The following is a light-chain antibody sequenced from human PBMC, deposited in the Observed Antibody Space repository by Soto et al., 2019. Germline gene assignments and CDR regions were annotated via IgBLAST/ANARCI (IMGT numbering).Light chain of an antibody. Sequence: EIVLTQSPGTLSLSPGERATLSCRASQSVRSSYLAWYQQKPGQAPRLLIFGASSRATGIPDRFSGSGSGTDFTLTISRLEPEDFAVYYCQQYGNSPQTFGQGTKVDIK. CDR1: QSVRSSY. CDR2: GAS. V-gene: IGKV3-20*01. CDR3: QQYGNSPQT. J-gene: IGKJ1*01.